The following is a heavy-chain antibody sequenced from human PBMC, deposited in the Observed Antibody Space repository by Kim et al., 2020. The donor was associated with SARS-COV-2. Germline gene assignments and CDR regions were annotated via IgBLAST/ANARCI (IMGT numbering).Heavy chain of an antibody. V-gene: IGHV3-33*01. J-gene: IGHJ4*02. D-gene: IGHD3-16*01. CDR1: GFTFSSYG. CDR2: IWYDGSNK. Sequence: GGSLRLSCAASGFTFSSYGMHWVRQAPGKGLEWVAVIWYDGSNKYYADSVKGRFTISRDNSKNTLYLQMNSLRAEDTAVYYCASGGKGGILGYWGQGTLVTVSS. CDR3: ASGGKGGILGY.